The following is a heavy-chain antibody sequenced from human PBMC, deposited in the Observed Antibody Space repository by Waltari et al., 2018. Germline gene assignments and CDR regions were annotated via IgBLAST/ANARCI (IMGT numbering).Heavy chain of an antibody. V-gene: IGHV3-23*01. CDR2: IVGGGDST. CDR1: GFTLTTYA. Sequence: EGQLLESGGGLVQPGGSLRLTCAASGFTLTTYAMGWVRQPPGKGLEWVSGIVGGGDSTYYADSVKGRFTISRDISKNTLYLQMNSLRAEDTAVYYCTKGWGDYWGQGTLVTVSS. CDR3: TKGWGDY. D-gene: IGHD7-27*01. J-gene: IGHJ4*02.